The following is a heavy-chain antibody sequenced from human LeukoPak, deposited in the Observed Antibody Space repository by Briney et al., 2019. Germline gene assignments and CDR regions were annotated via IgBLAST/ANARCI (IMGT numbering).Heavy chain of an antibody. CDR3: ARGRKPNYYDSSGPNTLFGY. CDR2: TYYRSKWYN. CDR1: GDSVSSNSAA. J-gene: IGHJ4*02. Sequence: SQTLSLTCAISGDSVSSNSAAWNWIRQSPSRGLEWLGRTYYRSKWYNDYAVSVKSRITINPDTSKNQFSLQLNSVTPEDTAVYYCARGRKPNYYDSSGPNTLFGYWGQGTLVTVSS. V-gene: IGHV6-1*01. D-gene: IGHD3-22*01.